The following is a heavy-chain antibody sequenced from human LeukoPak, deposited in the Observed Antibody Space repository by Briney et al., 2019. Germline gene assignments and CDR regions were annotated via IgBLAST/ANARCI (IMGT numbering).Heavy chain of an antibody. CDR2: INSDGSWT. V-gene: IGHV3-74*01. J-gene: IGHJ4*02. Sequence: GGSLRLSCAASGNYWMHWVRQAPGKGLLWVSHINSDGSWTSYADSVKGRFTISKDNAKNTVYLQMNSLRAEDTAVYYCVSFYETYWGRGTLVTVSS. CDR1: GNYW. D-gene: IGHD2/OR15-2a*01. CDR3: VSFYETY.